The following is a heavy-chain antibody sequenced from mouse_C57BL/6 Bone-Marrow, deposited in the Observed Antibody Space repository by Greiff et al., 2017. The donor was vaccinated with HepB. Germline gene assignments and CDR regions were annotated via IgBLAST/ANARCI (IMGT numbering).Heavy chain of an antibody. V-gene: IGHV1-4*01. CDR2: INPSSGYT. D-gene: IGHD6-2*01. CDR1: GYTFTSYT. CDR3: APIVSYYFDY. Sequence: VQLQQSGAELARPGASVKMSCKASGYTFTSYTMHWVKQRPGQGLEWIGYINPSSGYTKYNQKFKDKATLTADKSSSTAYMQLSSLTSEDSAVYYCAPIVSYYFDYWGQGTTLTVSS. J-gene: IGHJ2*01.